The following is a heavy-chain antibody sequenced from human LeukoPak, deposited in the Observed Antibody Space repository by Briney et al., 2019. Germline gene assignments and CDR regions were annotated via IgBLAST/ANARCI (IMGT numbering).Heavy chain of an antibody. J-gene: IGHJ4*02. CDR1: GFTFSSYW. Sequence: GGSLRLSCAASGFTFSSYWMHWVRQAPGKGLVWVSRISTDGTYTEYADSVKGRFTISRDNSKNTLYLQMNSLRAEDTAVYYCARDGQAAMPDEFDYWGQGTLVTVSS. CDR2: ISTDGTYT. D-gene: IGHD2-2*01. CDR3: ARDGQAAMPDEFDY. V-gene: IGHV3-74*03.